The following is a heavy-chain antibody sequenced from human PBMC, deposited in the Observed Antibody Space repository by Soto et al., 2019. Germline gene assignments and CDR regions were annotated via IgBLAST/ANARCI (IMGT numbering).Heavy chain of an antibody. Sequence: PGGSLRLSCATSGFTFSSYGMYWVRQAPGKGLEWVAVIWYDGTNKHYADSVKGRFTISRDNSKNTLSLQMNSLRVEDTAVYYCARDTYYYGSGSSAIDYWGQRTLVTVSS. CDR3: ARDTYYYGSGSSAIDY. CDR1: GFTFSSYG. D-gene: IGHD3-10*01. CDR2: IWYDGTNK. V-gene: IGHV3-33*01. J-gene: IGHJ4*02.